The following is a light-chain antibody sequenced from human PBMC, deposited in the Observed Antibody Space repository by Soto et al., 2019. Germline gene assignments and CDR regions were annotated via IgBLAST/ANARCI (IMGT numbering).Light chain of an antibody. Sequence: QSVLTQPPSASGAPGQRVTISCSGSSSNIGSDSVSWYQQLPGTAPKLLIYNNNQRPSGVPDRFSGSKSGTSASLAISGLXXXXXXXXXXXAWXXSLNGVVFGGGTKVTVL. V-gene: IGLV1-44*01. CDR1: SSNIGSDS. CDR3: XAWXXSLNGVV. CDR2: NNN. J-gene: IGLJ2*01.